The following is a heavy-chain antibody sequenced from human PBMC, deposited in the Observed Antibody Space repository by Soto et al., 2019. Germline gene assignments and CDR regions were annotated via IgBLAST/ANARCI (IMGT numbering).Heavy chain of an antibody. Sequence: ETLSLTCAVYGGSFSGYYWSWIRQPPGKGLEWIGEINHSGSTNYNPSLKSRVTISVDTSKNQFSLKLSSVTAADTAVYYWARGARGYSYALDEWGQGTLVTVSS. CDR1: GGSFSGYY. CDR2: INHSGST. CDR3: ARGARGYSYALDE. D-gene: IGHD5-18*01. V-gene: IGHV4-34*01. J-gene: IGHJ4*02.